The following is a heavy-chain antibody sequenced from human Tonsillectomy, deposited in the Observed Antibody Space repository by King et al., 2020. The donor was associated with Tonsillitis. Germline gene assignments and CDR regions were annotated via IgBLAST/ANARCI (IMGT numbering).Heavy chain of an antibody. CDR1: GYTFTSYG. D-gene: IGHD3-22*01. V-gene: IGHV1-18*01. J-gene: IGHJ4*02. CDR2: ISAYNGNT. CDR3: ARELGDYYDSSGYSPLDY. Sequence: QLVQSGGEVKKPGASVKVSCKASGYTFTSYGVRWVRQAPGQGREWRGWISAYNGNTNNAQKLQGRVTMTTDTSTSTAYMELRSLRSDDTAVYYCARELGDYYDSSGYSPLDYWGQGTLVTVSS.